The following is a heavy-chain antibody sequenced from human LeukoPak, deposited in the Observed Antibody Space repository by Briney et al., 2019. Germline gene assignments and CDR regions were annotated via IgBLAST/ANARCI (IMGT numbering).Heavy chain of an antibody. CDR3: ARKTATQNFDS. Sequence: PGGSLRFSCAASGFTFSNYAMTWVRQAPERGLEWVSIIGISDNTYYADSVKGRFTISRDSSKNTLYLQMNSLRAEDTAQYYCARKTATQNFDSWGQGTLVTVSS. J-gene: IGHJ4*02. V-gene: IGHV3-23*01. D-gene: IGHD2-21*02. CDR2: IGISDNT. CDR1: GFTFSNYA.